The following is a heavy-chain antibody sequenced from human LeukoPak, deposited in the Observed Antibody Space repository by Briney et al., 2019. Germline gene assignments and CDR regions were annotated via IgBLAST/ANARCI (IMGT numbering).Heavy chain of an antibody. J-gene: IGHJ4*02. CDR3: ARAVAGTPIDY. CDR2: ISNSGTTI. D-gene: IGHD6-19*01. Sequence: GGSLRLSCAASGFTFSSYWMNWVRQAPGKGLEWVSYISNSGTTIYYTDSVKGRFTISRDNAQNSLYLQMNSLRAEDTAVYYCARAVAGTPIDYWGQGTLVTVSS. V-gene: IGHV3-48*04. CDR1: GFTFSSYW.